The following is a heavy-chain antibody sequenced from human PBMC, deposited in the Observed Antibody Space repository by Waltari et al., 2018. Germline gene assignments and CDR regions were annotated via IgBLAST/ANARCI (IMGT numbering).Heavy chain of an antibody. J-gene: IGHJ6*03. CDR2: IFPGESDT. Sequence: EVQLLQSGAEGKKPGESLKISWQGSGYEFSNYWIVWARQMPGQGLEWVGIIFPGESDTRYSPSVQGQVTISADKSKNTAYLQWSSLKASDTAIYYCARHAAEGNYYGSGFYMDVWAKGTTVTVSS. CDR3: ARHAAEGNYYGSGFYMDV. CDR1: GYEFSNYW. V-gene: IGHV5-51*01. D-gene: IGHD3-10*01.